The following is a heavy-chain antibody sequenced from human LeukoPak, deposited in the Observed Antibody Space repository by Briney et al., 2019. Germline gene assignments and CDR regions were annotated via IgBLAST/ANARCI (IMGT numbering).Heavy chain of an antibody. CDR1: GGSISSYY. CDR2: IYYTGGT. V-gene: IGHV4-59*01. Sequence: SEALSLTCTVSGGSISSYYWSWIRQPPGKGLEWIGYIYYTGGTNYNPSLKSRVTISVDTSKNQFSLKLSSVTAADTAVYYCARAPLVVSPFDYWGQGTLVTVSS. J-gene: IGHJ4*02. CDR3: ARAPLVVSPFDY. D-gene: IGHD2-15*01.